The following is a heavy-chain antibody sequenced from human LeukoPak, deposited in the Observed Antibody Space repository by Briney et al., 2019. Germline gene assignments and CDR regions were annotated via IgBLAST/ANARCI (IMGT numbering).Heavy chain of an antibody. Sequence: GESLKISCKGSGYSFTSYWIGWVRQMPGKGLEWMGVIYPGDSDTTYSPSFQGQVSISADKSISTAYLQWSSLKASDTATYYCARRPNFLDRSGNYYFDYWGQGTLVTVSS. V-gene: IGHV5-51*01. D-gene: IGHD3-22*01. CDR2: IYPGDSDT. CDR3: ARRPNFLDRSGNYYFDY. J-gene: IGHJ4*02. CDR1: GYSFTSYW.